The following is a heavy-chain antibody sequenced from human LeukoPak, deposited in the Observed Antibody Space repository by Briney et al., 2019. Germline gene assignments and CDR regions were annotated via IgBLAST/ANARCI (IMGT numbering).Heavy chain of an antibody. CDR2: IYYSGST. J-gene: IGHJ6*02. Sequence: SETLSLTCTVSGGSISSYYWSWIRQPPGKGLEWIGYIYYSGSTNYNPSLKSRVTISVDTSKNQFSLKLSSVTAADTAVYYCARHLERQEWGLRRGPYYYYYYGMDVWGQGTTVTVSS. V-gene: IGHV4-59*08. CDR1: GGSISSYY. CDR3: ARHLERQEWGLRRGPYYYYYYGMDV. D-gene: IGHD1-26*01.